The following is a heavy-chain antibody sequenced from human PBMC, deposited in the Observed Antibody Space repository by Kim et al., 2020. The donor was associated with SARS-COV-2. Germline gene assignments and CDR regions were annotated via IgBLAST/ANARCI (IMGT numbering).Heavy chain of an antibody. J-gene: IGHJ2*01. CDR2: ISSSSSYI. CDR3: ARELNGGSSSWYQTGYFDL. D-gene: IGHD6-13*01. Sequence: GGSLRLSCAASGFTFSSYSMNWVRQAPGKGLEWVSSISSSSSYIYYADSVKGRFTISRDNAKNSLYLQMNSLRAEDTAVYYCARELNGGSSSWYQTGYFDLWGRGTLVTVSS. CDR1: GFTFSSYS. V-gene: IGHV3-21*01.